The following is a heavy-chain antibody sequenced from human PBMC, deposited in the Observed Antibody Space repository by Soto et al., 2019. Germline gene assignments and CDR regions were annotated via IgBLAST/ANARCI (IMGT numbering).Heavy chain of an antibody. Sequence: PGGSLRLSCAASGFTFSIYSMNWVRQAPGKGLEWVSYIMPGSSHIYYADSVKGRFTISRDNAKNSLYLQMNSLRAEDTAIYYCARGSAFIGLDYWGQGTPVTVSS. CDR1: GFTFSIYS. J-gene: IGHJ4*02. CDR3: ARGSAFIGLDY. CDR2: IMPGSSHI. D-gene: IGHD1-26*01. V-gene: IGHV3-48*01.